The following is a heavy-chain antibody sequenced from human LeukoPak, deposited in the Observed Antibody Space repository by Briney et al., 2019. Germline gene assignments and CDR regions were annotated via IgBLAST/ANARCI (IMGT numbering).Heavy chain of an antibody. CDR3: AKKVVVGATSPYSDFQD. V-gene: IGHV3-23*01. Sequence: GGSLRLSCVASGFTFSSYAMSWVRQAPGKGLEWVSAISGSGVTTHYAGSVKGRFSISRDNSKSTLYLQMNSLRAEDTALYYCAKKVVVGATSPYSDFQDWGQGTLVTVSS. D-gene: IGHD1-26*01. J-gene: IGHJ1*01. CDR2: ISGSGVTT. CDR1: GFTFSSYA.